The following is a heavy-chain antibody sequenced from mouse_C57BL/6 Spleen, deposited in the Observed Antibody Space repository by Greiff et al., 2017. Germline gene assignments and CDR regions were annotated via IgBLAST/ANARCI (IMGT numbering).Heavy chain of an antibody. D-gene: IGHD1-1*01. J-gene: IGHJ4*01. V-gene: IGHV1-26*01. Sequence: EVQLQQSGPELVKPGASVKISCKASGYTFTDYYMNWVKQSHGKSLEWIGDINPNNGGTSYNQKFKGKATLTVDKSSSTAYMELRRLTSEDSAVYYCAKRYYGGRDYAMDYWGPGASVTVYS. CDR2: INPNNGGT. CDR3: AKRYYGGRDYAMDY. CDR1: GYTFTDYY.